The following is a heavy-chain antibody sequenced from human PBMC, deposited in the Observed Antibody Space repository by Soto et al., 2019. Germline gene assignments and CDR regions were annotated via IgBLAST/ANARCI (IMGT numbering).Heavy chain of an antibody. Sequence: SVKVSCKASGGTFSSYAISWVRQAPGQGLEWMGGIIPIFGTANYAQKFQGRVTITADESTSTAYMELSSLRSEDTAVYYCARDRDTAMPFNYWGQGTLVTVSS. V-gene: IGHV1-69*13. CDR3: ARDRDTAMPFNY. D-gene: IGHD5-18*01. J-gene: IGHJ4*02. CDR2: IIPIFGTA. CDR1: GGTFSSYA.